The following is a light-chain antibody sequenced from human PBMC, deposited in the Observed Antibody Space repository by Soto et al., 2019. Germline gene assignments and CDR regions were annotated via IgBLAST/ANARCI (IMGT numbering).Light chain of an antibody. Sequence: EIVMTQSPATLSVSPGERATLSCRASQSVSSNLAWYQQKPGQAPRLLIYGASTRATGIPARFSGSGSGTEFTLTISSLQSEDFAVYYCQQYSDWWTFGQGTKV. CDR2: GAS. V-gene: IGKV3-15*01. CDR1: QSVSSN. CDR3: QQYSDWWT. J-gene: IGKJ1*01.